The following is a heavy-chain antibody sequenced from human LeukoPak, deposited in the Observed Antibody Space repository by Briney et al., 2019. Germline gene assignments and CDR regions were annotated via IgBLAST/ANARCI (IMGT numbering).Heavy chain of an antibody. CDR2: IIPIFGTA. V-gene: IGHV1-69*06. J-gene: IGHJ4*02. CDR3: ARINYDPKLNDY. CDR1: GGTFSSYA. Sequence: GASVKVSCKASGGTFSSYAISWVRQAPGQGLEWMGGIIPIFGTANYAQKFQGRVTITADKSTSTAYMELSSLRSEDTAVYYCARINYDPKLNDYWGQGTLVTVSS. D-gene: IGHD3-22*01.